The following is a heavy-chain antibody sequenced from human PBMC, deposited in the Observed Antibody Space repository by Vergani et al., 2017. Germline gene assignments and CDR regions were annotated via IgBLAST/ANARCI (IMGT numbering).Heavy chain of an antibody. Sequence: QVQLQESGPGLVKPSETLSLTCTVSGGSISSYYWSWIRQPAGKGLEWIGRIYTSGSTNYNPSLKSRVTMSVDTSKNQFSLKLSSVTAADTAVYYCARDLRDGYNYPWYFDLWGRGTLVTVSS. CDR2: IYTSGST. V-gene: IGHV4-4*07. J-gene: IGHJ2*01. CDR1: GGSISSYY. D-gene: IGHD5-24*01. CDR3: ARDLRDGYNYPWYFDL.